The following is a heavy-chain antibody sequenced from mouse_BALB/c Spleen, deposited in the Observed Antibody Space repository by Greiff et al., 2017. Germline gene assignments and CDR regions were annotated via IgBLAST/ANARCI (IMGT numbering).Heavy chain of an antibody. CDR3: ARTDPYYYAMDY. J-gene: IGHJ4*01. CDR1: GYTFTNYW. CDR2: IYPGGGYT. Sequence: VQLQQSGAELVRPGTSVKISCKASGYTFTNYWLGWVKQRPGHGLEWIGDIYPGGGYTNYNEKFKGKATLTADTSSSTAYMQLSSLTSEDSAVYFCARTDPYYYAMDYWGQGTSVTVSS. V-gene: IGHV1-63*02.